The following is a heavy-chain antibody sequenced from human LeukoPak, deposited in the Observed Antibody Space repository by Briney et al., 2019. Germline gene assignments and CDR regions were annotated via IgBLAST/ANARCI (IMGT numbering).Heavy chain of an antibody. CDR1: GGSFSGYY. CDR3: ARGKRSSWFDP. J-gene: IGHJ5*02. V-gene: IGHV4-34*01. D-gene: IGHD1-26*01. Sequence: SEALSLTCAVYGGSFSGYYWSWIRQPPGKGLEWIGEINHSGSTNYNPSLKSRVTISVDTSKNQFSLKLSSVTAADTAVYYCARGKRSSWFDPWGQGTLVTVSS. CDR2: INHSGST.